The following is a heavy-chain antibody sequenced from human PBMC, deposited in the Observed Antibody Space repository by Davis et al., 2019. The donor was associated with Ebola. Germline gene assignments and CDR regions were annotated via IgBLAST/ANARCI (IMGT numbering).Heavy chain of an antibody. J-gene: IGHJ4*02. CDR1: GFTFSTYA. V-gene: IGHV3-30-3*01. CDR3: AKDLSSSWYSGWGPDY. D-gene: IGHD6-13*01. CDR2: ISDDGNSE. Sequence: GESLKISCAASGFTFSTYAMHWVRQAPGKGLEWVADISDDGNSEYYADSVKGRFTISRDNSKNTLYLQMNSLRAEDTAVYYCAKDLSSSWYSGWGPDYWGQGTLVTVSS.